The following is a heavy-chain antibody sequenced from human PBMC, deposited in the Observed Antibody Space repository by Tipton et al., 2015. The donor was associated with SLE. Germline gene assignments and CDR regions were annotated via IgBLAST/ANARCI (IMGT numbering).Heavy chain of an antibody. CDR3: ATQGYYGSSFDY. J-gene: IGHJ4*02. CDR2: LSYSGST. Sequence: TLSLTCSVSGVSISTYYWSWIRQSPEKGLEWIGYLSYSGSTDYNPSLESRVTISVDTSKNQFSLKLSSVTAADTAVYYCATQGYYGSSFDYWGQGTLVTVST. V-gene: IGHV4-59*08. CDR1: GVSISTYY. D-gene: IGHD3-16*01.